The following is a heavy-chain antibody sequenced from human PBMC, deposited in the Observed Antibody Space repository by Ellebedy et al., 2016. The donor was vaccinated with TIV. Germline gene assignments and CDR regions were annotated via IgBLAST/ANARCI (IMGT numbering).Heavy chain of an antibody. J-gene: IGHJ6*02. V-gene: IGHV1-69*13. Sequence: ASVKVSCKASGGTFSSYAISWVRQAPGQGLEWMGGIIPIFGTANYAQKFQGRVTITADESTSTAYMELSSLRSEDTAVYYCARFSYGYVNYYYGMDVWGQGTTVTVSS. CDR3: ARFSYGYVNYYYGMDV. CDR1: GGTFSSYA. CDR2: IIPIFGTA. D-gene: IGHD5-18*01.